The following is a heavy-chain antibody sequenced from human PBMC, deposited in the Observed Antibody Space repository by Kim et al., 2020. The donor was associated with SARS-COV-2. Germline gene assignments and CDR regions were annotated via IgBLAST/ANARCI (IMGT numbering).Heavy chain of an antibody. CDR2: IYYSGST. V-gene: IGHV4-39*07. D-gene: IGHD3-22*01. CDR1: GGSISSSSYY. Sequence: SETLSLTCTVSGGSISSSSYYWGWIRQPPGKGLEWIGSIYYSGSTYYNPSLKSRVTISVDTSKNQFSLKLSSVTATDTAVYDCAKDSSGYYYAGFDYWGQGTLVTVSS. J-gene: IGHJ4*02. CDR3: AKDSSGYYYAGFDY.